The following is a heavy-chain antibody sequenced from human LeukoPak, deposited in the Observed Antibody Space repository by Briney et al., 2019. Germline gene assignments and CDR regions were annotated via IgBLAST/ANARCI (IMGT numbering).Heavy chain of an antibody. V-gene: IGHV3-30-3*01. J-gene: IGHJ4*02. D-gene: IGHD3-22*01. CDR3: ARMGPYYYDSSGYIDY. Sequence: GGSLRLSYAASGFTFSSYAMHWVRQAPGKGLEWVAVISYDGSNKYYADSVKGRFTISRDNSKNTLYLQMNSLRAEDTAVYYCARMGPYYYDSSGYIDYWGQGTLVTVSS. CDR2: ISYDGSNK. CDR1: GFTFSSYA.